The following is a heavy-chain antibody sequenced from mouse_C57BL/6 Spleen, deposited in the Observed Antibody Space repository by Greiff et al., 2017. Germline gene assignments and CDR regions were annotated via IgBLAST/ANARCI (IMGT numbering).Heavy chain of an antibody. V-gene: IGHV1-53*01. Sequence: QVQLQQPGPELVKPGASVKLSCKASGYTFTSYWMHWVKQRPGQGLEWIGNINPSNGGTNYNEKFKSKATLTVDKSSSTAYMQLSSLTSEDSAVCYCARRLANWGDWYFDVWGTGTTVTVSS. J-gene: IGHJ1*03. CDR3: ARRLANWGDWYFDV. D-gene: IGHD4-1*01. CDR2: INPSNGGT. CDR1: GYTFTSYW.